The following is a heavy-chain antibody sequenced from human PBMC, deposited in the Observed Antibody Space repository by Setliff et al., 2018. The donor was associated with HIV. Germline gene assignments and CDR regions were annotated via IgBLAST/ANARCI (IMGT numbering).Heavy chain of an antibody. V-gene: IGHV4-61*09. Sequence: SETLSLTCTVSGGSVNSQSDYWTWIRQPAGKGLQWLGHIYISRSTNYNPSFKGRGAMSVDRSKNQISLKLSPVTAADTAVSYCSGNQNWNGYAFPYIDFWGRGTTVTFSS. CDR1: GGSVNSQSDY. CDR3: SGNQNWNGYAFPYIDF. D-gene: IGHD3-3*01. CDR2: IYISRST. J-gene: IGHJ6*03.